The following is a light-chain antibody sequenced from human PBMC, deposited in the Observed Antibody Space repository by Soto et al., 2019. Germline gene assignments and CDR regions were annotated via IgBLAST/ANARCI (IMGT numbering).Light chain of an antibody. Sequence: EIVLTQSPATLSLSPGERATLSCRASQSISSYLAWYQQKPGQAPRLLVYDASNRATGIPARFSGSGSGTDFTLTISSLAPEDFAVYYCQHRINWPLTFGGGTKVDIK. J-gene: IGKJ4*01. CDR1: QSISSY. CDR3: QHRINWPLT. CDR2: DAS. V-gene: IGKV3-11*01.